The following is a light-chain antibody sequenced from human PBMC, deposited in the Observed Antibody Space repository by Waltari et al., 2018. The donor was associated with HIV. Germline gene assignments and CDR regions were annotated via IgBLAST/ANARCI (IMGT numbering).Light chain of an antibody. CDR3: SSYAGSNNWV. CDR2: EVN. CDR1: TSDIGAYIY. Sequence: QLALTQPPSAAGSPGQSVTISCTGTTSDIGAYIYVSWYQQHPGKAPKFMIYEVNRRPSGVPDRFSGSKSGNTASLTVSGLQAEDEADYYCSSYAGSNNWVFGGGTKLTVL. V-gene: IGLV2-8*01. J-gene: IGLJ3*02.